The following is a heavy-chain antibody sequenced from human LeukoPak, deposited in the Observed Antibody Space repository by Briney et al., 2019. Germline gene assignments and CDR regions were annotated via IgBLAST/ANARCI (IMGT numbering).Heavy chain of an antibody. CDR3: ARVTDGNRQFDY. D-gene: IGHD2-15*01. CDR2: INHSGST. Sequence: SQTLSLTCSVSGASISSSTYYWGWIRQPPGTGLEWIGEINHSGSTNYNPSLKSRVTISVDTSKNQFSLKLSSVTAADTAVYYCARVTDGNRQFDYWGQGTLVTVSS. CDR1: GASISSSTYY. V-gene: IGHV4-39*07. J-gene: IGHJ4*02.